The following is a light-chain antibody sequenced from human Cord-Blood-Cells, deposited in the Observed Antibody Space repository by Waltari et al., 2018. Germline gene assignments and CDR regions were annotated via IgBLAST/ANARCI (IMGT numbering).Light chain of an antibody. CDR2: GKS. V-gene: IGLV3-19*01. CDR3: NSRDSSGNHVV. CDR1: SLRSYY. J-gene: IGLJ2*01. Sequence: SSELTQDPAVSVALGQTVRITFQGDSLRSYYASWYQQKPGQAPVFVIYGKSNRPSVIPDRCSGSSSGNTASWTITGAQAEDEADYYCNSRDSSGNHVVFGGGTKLTVL.